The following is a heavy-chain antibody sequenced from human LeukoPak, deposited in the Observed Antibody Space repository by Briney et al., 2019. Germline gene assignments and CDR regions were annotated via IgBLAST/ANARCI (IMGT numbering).Heavy chain of an antibody. CDR1: GFTVSSNY. CDR3: ARVAINDYGDYFDY. V-gene: IGHV3-53*01. CDR2: IYSGGNT. D-gene: IGHD4-17*01. Sequence: PGGSLRLSFAASGFTVSSNYMNWVRQAPGKGLEWVSVIYSGGNTYYADSVKGRFTISRDNAKNSLYLQMNSLRAEDTAVYYCARVAINDYGDYFDYWGQGTLVTVSS. J-gene: IGHJ4*02.